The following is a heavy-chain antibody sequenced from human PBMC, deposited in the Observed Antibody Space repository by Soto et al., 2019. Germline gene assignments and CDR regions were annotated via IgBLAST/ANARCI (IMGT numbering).Heavy chain of an antibody. J-gene: IGHJ6*02. CDR3: AGAMVRGDYGMDV. CDR1: GGSISSGGYY. V-gene: IGHV4-31*03. D-gene: IGHD3-10*01. CDR2: IYYSGST. Sequence: QVQLQESGPGLVKPSQTLSLTCTVSGGSISSGGYYWSWIRQHPGKGLEWIGYIYYSGSTYYNPSLTSRVTISVDRSKNPFSLKLSSVTAADTAVDYCAGAMVRGDYGMDVWGQGSTVTVSS.